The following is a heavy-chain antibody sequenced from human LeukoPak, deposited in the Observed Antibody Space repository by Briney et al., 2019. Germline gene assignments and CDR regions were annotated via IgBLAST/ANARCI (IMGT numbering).Heavy chain of an antibody. J-gene: IGHJ3*02. Sequence: SETLSLTCSVSGGSIRSAYWSWIRQSPGKGLEWIGYIHYSGITNYNPSLKSRVSISVDTSKNQLSLRLSSVTAADTAVYYCAADYGDYGGTSDIWGQGTLVTVSS. D-gene: IGHD4-17*01. CDR1: GGSIRSAY. V-gene: IGHV4-59*01. CDR2: IHYSGIT. CDR3: AADYGDYGGTSDI.